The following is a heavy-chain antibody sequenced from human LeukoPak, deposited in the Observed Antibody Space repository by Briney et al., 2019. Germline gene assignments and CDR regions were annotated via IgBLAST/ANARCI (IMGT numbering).Heavy chain of an antibody. Sequence: PSETLSLTCTVSGGSISSSSYYWGWIRQPPGKGLEWIGSIYYSGSTYYNPSLKSRVTISVDTSKNQFSLKLSSVTAADTAVYYCARMYYYDSTTSDHFDYWGQGTPVTVSS. CDR2: IYYSGST. D-gene: IGHD3-22*01. J-gene: IGHJ4*02. CDR1: GGSISSSSYY. CDR3: ARMYYYDSTTSDHFDY. V-gene: IGHV4-39*01.